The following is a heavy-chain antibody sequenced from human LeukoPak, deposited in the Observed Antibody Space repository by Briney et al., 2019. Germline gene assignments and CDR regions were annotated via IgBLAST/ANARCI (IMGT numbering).Heavy chain of an antibody. D-gene: IGHD2-2*01. J-gene: IGHJ4*02. Sequence: GGSLRLSCAASGFTFNTDTMNWVRQAPGKGLEWVAYISTSSSTIYYADSVKGRFTISRDDAKNSLYLQMHSLRDEDTAVYYCARGYLYFDYWGQGTLVTVSS. V-gene: IGHV3-48*02. CDR2: ISTSSSTI. CDR3: ARGYLYFDY. CDR1: GFTFNTDT.